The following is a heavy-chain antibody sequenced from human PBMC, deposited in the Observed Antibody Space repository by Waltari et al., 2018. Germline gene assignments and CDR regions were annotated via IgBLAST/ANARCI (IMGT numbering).Heavy chain of an antibody. V-gene: IGHV3-30*18. J-gene: IGHJ4*02. CDR2: ISYDGSNK. CDR3: AKDRRVVGAAVDY. D-gene: IGHD1-26*01. Sequence: QVQLVESGGGVVQPGRSLRLSCAASGFTFSSYGMHGVRQAPGKGLEWVAVISYDGSNKYYADSVKGRFTISRDNSKNTLYLQMNSLRAEDTAVYYCAKDRRVVGAAVDYWGQGTLVTVSS. CDR1: GFTFSSYG.